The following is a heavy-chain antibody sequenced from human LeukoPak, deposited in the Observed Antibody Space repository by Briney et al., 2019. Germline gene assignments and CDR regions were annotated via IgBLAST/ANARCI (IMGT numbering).Heavy chain of an antibody. CDR3: ARTFWSGNGYYFEY. J-gene: IGHJ4*02. V-gene: IGHV3-7*04. Sequence: AGGSLRLSCAASRFTFSSYEMNWVRQAPGKGLEWVANIKQDGSEKHYVDSVKGRFTIARDNAKNSLDLQMNTVRAEDTAVYYCARTFWSGNGYYFEYWGQGSLVTVSS. CDR1: RFTFSSYE. D-gene: IGHD3-3*01. CDR2: IKQDGSEK.